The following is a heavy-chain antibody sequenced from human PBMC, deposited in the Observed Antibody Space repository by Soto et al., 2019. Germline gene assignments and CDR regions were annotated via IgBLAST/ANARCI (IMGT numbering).Heavy chain of an antibody. D-gene: IGHD1-26*01. V-gene: IGHV4-59*01. J-gene: IGHJ4*02. CDR2: IYCSGST. CDR1: GGSISSYY. Sequence: QVQLQESGPGLVKPSETLSLTCTVSGGSISSYYWSWIRQPPGKGLEWIGYIYCSGSTNYNPSLKSRVTISVDTSKNQFSLKLSSVTAADTAVYYCARESLLGKTAYYFDYWGQGTLVTVSS. CDR3: ARESLLGKTAYYFDY.